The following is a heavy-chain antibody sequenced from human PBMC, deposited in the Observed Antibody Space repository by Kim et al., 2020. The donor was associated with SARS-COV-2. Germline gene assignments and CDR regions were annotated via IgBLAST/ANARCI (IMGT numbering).Heavy chain of an antibody. CDR1: GFTFSSYA. D-gene: IGHD2-2*01. CDR3: ARDFFCLNAPGIYYSYLVRDV. Sequence: GGSLRLSCAASGFTFSSYAMHWVRQAPGKGLEWVAVISYDGSNKYYADSVERRFTISRDNPKNTLYLQMNSRRAEDTDVYYCARDFFCLNAPGIYYSYLVRDVGARGPGHSVL. CDR2: ISYDGSNK. J-gene: IGHJ6*01. V-gene: IGHV3-30-3*01.